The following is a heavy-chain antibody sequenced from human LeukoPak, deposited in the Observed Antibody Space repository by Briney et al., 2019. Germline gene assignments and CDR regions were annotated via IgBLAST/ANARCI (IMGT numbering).Heavy chain of an antibody. D-gene: IGHD2-2*01. J-gene: IGHJ3*02. CDR1: GFTFDDYA. Sequence: GGSLRLSCAASGFTFDDYAMHWARQAPGKGLEWVSGISWNSGSIGYADSAKGRFTISRDNAKNSLYLQMNSLRAEDTALYYCARYCSSTSCQAEGAFDIWGQGTMVTVSS. CDR3: ARYCSSTSCQAEGAFDI. V-gene: IGHV3-9*01. CDR2: ISWNSGSI.